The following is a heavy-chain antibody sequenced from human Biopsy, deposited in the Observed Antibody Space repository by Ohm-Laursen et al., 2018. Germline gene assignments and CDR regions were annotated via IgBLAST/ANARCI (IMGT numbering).Heavy chain of an antibody. CDR2: ISWNSDSI. CDR1: GFSFDNHV. CDR3: ARDAEEFDSSGPRFDY. J-gene: IGHJ4*02. Sequence: RSLRLSCTASGFSFDNHVMHWVRQAPGKGLEWVSGISWNSDSIGYADSVKGRFTISRDTSRNTLYMQMNSLRVEDTALYYCARDAEEFDSSGPRFDYWGQGTLVTVSS. V-gene: IGHV3-9*01. D-gene: IGHD3-22*01.